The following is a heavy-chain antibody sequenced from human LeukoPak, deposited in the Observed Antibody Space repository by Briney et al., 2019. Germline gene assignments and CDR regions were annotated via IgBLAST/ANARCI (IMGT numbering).Heavy chain of an antibody. V-gene: IGHV3-30*18. CDR2: ISYDGSNK. CDR1: GFTFSSYG. CDR3: AKEYDDILTGYSGGFDY. D-gene: IGHD3-9*01. Sequence: GGSLRLSCAASGFTFSSYGMHWVRQAPGKGLEWVAVISYDGSNKYYADSVKGRFTISRDNSKNTLYLQMNSLRAEDTAVYYCAKEYDDILTGYSGGFDYWGRGTLVTVSS. J-gene: IGHJ4*02.